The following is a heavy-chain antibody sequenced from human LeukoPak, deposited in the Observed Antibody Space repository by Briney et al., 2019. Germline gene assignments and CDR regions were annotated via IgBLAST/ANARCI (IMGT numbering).Heavy chain of an antibody. CDR1: GYTFTSYD. CDR2: MNPNSGNT. D-gene: IGHD1-26*01. Sequence: ASVKVSCKASGYTFTSYDINWVRQATGQGLEWMGWMNPNSGNTGYAQKFQGRVTMTRNTSISTAYMELSSLRSEDTAVYYCARSSTLEPRIVGASGAFDIWGQGTMVTVSS. CDR3: ARSSTLEPRIVGASGAFDI. J-gene: IGHJ3*02. V-gene: IGHV1-8*01.